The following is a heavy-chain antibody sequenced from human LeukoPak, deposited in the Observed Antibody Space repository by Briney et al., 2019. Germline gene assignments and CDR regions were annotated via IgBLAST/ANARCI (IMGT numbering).Heavy chain of an antibody. J-gene: IGHJ4*02. CDR1: GGSFSGYH. V-gene: IGHV4-34*01. CDR2: INHSGST. CDR3: ARGEAVVRLLDY. D-gene: IGHD3-10*01. Sequence: PSETLSLTCAVYGGSFSGYHWSWIRQPPGKGLEWIGEINHSGSTNYNPSLKSRVTISVDTSKNQFSLKLSSVTAADTAVYYCARGEAVVRLLDYWGQGTLVTVSS.